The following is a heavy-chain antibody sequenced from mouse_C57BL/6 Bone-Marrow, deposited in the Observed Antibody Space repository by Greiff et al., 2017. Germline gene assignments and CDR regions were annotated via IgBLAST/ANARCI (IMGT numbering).Heavy chain of an antibody. D-gene: IGHD2-5*01. J-gene: IGHJ3*01. V-gene: IGHV1-62-2*01. CDR2: FYPGSGRI. CDR1: GYTFTEYT. CDR3: ARHEDKSNFPWFAY. Sequence: LVESGAELVKPGASVKLSCKASGYTFTEYTIHWVKQRSGQGLEWIGWFYPGSGRIKYNEKFKDKATLTADKSSSTVYMELSRLTSEDSAVYFCARHEDKSNFPWFAYWGQGTLVTVSA.